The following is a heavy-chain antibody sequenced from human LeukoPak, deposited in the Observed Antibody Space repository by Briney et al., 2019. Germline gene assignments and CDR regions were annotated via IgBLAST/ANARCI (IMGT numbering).Heavy chain of an antibody. CDR3: ASFDCSGGSCP. V-gene: IGHV1-18*01. CDR2: ISAYNGNT. Sequence: ASVKVSCKASGYTFTSYGISWVRQAPGQGLEWMGWISAYNGNTNDAQKLQGRVTMTTDTSTSTAYMELRSLRSDDTAVYYCASFDCSGGSCPWGQGTLVTVSS. J-gene: IGHJ5*02. CDR1: GYTFTSYG. D-gene: IGHD2-15*01.